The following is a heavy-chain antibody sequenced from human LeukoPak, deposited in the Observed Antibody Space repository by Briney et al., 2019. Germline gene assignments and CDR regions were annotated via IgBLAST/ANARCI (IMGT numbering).Heavy chain of an antibody. J-gene: IGHJ4*02. V-gene: IGHV1-18*01. CDR1: GYTFTSFA. CDR2: ISAYNGNT. Sequence: ASVKVSCKASGYTFTSFAISWARQAPGQGLEWLGWISAYNGNTNYARKVQGRVTMTTDTSTSTAYMELRSLRSDDAAVYYCARNPGLDVWNGYYEDYWGQGTLVTVSS. CDR3: ARNPGLDVWNGYYEDY. D-gene: IGHD3-3*01.